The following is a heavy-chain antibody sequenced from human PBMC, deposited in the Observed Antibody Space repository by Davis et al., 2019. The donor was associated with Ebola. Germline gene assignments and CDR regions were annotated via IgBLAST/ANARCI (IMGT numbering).Heavy chain of an antibody. V-gene: IGHV4-34*01. CDR1: GGSFSGYY. J-gene: IGHJ4*02. Sequence: PSETLSLTCAVYGGSFSGYYWSWIRQPPGKGLEWIGEINHSGSTNYNPPLKSRVTISVDTSKNQFSLKLSSVTAADTAVYYCARENIYYDSSADYFDYWGQGTLVTVSS. D-gene: IGHD3-22*01. CDR2: INHSGST. CDR3: ARENIYYDSSADYFDY.